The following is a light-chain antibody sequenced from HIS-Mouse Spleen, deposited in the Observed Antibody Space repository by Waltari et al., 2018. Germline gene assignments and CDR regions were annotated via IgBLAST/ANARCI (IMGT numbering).Light chain of an antibody. CDR3: QQYYSAPTWT. V-gene: IGKV4-1*01. CDR2: WAS. CDR1: QSVLYSSNNKNY. J-gene: IGKJ1*01. Sequence: DIVMTQSPDSLAVSLGERATINCKSSQSVLYSSNNKNYLAWYQQKPGQPPKLLIYWASTRDAGVPDRFSGSGSGTDFTLTISSLQAEDVAVYYCQQYYSAPTWTFGQGTKVEIK.